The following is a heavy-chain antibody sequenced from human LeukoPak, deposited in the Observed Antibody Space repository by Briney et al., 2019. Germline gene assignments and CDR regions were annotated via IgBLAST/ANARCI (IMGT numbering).Heavy chain of an antibody. CDR1: GFTVSSNY. CDR2: ISTTGSTM. CDR3: ARNFGY. J-gene: IGHJ4*02. V-gene: IGHV3-48*01. Sequence: GGSLRLSCAASGFTVSSNYMSWVRQAPGKGLDWVSQISTTGSTMYYADSVKGRFTISRDNAKNSLYLQMNSLRAEDTAVYYCARNFGYWGQGTLVTVSS.